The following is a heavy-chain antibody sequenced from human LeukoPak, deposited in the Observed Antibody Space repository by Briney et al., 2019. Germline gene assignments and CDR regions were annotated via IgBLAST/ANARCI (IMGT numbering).Heavy chain of an antibody. D-gene: IGHD2-8*01. CDR2: IIGRGAGT. V-gene: IGHV3-23*01. CDR1: GFTFSGYA. J-gene: IGHJ4*02. CDR3: AKMVREFYTISYYFDY. Sequence: GVSLRLSCAASGFTFSGYAMNWVRQSPGKRLNCVSGIIGRGAGTYYADSMKGRLTISTDNPKKTLYLQMNSQRADDTAVYYCAKMVREFYTISYYFDYWGQGTLVTVSS.